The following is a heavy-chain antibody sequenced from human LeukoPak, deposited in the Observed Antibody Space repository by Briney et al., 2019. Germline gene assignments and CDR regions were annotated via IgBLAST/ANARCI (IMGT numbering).Heavy chain of an antibody. CDR3: ARGLAAAYDYNWLDP. CDR2: IYYSGST. V-gene: IGHV4-59*12. CDR1: GGSISSYY. J-gene: IGHJ5*02. D-gene: IGHD5-12*01. Sequence: PSETLSLTCTVSGGSISSYYWSWIRQPPGKGLEWIGYIYYSGSTNYNPSLQGRVTMSVDMSKNQFSLKLTSVTAADTAVYFCARGLAAAYDYNWLDPWGQGILVTVSS.